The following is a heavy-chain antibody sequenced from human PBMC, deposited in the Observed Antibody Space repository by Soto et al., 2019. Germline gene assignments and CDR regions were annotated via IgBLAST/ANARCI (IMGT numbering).Heavy chain of an antibody. D-gene: IGHD6-13*01. Sequence: PGGSLRLSCAASGFTVSSNYMSWVRQAPGKGLEWVSVIYSGGSTYYADSVKGRFTIPRDNSKNTLYLQMNSLRAEDTAVYYCARTIAAAGTPYDAFDIWGQGTMVTVSS. CDR1: GFTVSSNY. CDR2: IYSGGST. V-gene: IGHV3-53*01. J-gene: IGHJ3*02. CDR3: ARTIAAAGTPYDAFDI.